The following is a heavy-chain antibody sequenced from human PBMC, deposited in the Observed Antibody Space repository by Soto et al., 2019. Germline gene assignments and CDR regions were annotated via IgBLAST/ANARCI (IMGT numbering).Heavy chain of an antibody. J-gene: IGHJ4*02. CDR3: ARDPPTGTTLDWADS. V-gene: IGHV3-21*01. Sequence: GGSLRLSCAASGFTFSSYSMNWVRQAPGKGLEWVSLVSFDSNYIYYADSVKGRFTISRDNAKNSVYLQMSGLKDEDTAVYYCARDPPTGTTLDWADSWGQGTLVTVSS. D-gene: IGHD1-7*01. CDR1: GFTFSSYS. CDR2: VSFDSNYI.